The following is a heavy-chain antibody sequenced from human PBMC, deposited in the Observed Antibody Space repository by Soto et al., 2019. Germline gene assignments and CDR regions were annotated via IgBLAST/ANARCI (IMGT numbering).Heavy chain of an antibody. Sequence: SHTLSLTCAISGASVSSNSAASNWIRQSPARGLEWLGRTYYRSKWYNDYAVSVKSRITINPDTSKNQFSLQLNSVTPEDTAVYYCEREVPYSSGWPYFDYWGQGTLVTVSS. CDR2: TYYRSKWYN. V-gene: IGHV6-1*01. J-gene: IGHJ4*02. CDR3: EREVPYSSGWPYFDY. CDR1: GASVSSNSAA. D-gene: IGHD6-19*01.